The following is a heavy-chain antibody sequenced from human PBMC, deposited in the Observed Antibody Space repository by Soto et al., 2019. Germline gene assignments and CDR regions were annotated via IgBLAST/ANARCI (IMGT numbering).Heavy chain of an antibody. V-gene: IGHV1-2*02. CDR2: INHNSGGT. J-gene: IGHJ6*02. D-gene: IGHD6-19*01. CDR1: GYTFTGYY. CDR3: ARDLRSGWPGRYYCYRMDV. Sequence: LQLVQSGAEVKKPGASVKVSCKASGYTFTGYYMNWVRQAPGQGLEWMGWINHNSGGTNYEQKFQGRVTMTRDTYISRAYMELSRLRSDDTAVYYCARDLRSGWPGRYYCYRMDVWGQGTTVTVSS.